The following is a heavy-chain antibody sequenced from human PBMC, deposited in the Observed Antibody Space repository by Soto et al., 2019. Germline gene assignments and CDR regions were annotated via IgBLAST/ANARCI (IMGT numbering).Heavy chain of an antibody. V-gene: IGHV3-23*01. D-gene: IGHD6-19*01. CDR3: AKWEIKQWLANGHFDY. CDR2: ISGSGGST. CDR1: GFTFSSYA. J-gene: IGHJ4*02. Sequence: EVQLLESGGGLVQPGGSLRLSCAASGFTFSSYAMSWVRQAPGKGLEWVSAISGSGGSTYYADSVKGRFTISRDNSKNTLYLQMNSLRAEDTAVYYCAKWEIKQWLANGHFDYWGQGTLVTVSS.